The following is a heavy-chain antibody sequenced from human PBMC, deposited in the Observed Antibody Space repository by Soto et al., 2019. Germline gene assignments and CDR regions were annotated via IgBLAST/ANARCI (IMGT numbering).Heavy chain of an antibody. CDR1: GYTFTSYG. V-gene: IGHV1-18*04. CDR3: ARVDYYDSSGLPSGY. J-gene: IGHJ4*02. D-gene: IGHD3-22*01. CDR2: ISAYNGNT. Sequence: ASVKVSCKASGYTFTSYGISWVRKAPGQGLEWMGWISAYNGNTNYAQKLQGRVTMTTDTSTSTAYMELRSLRSDDTAVYYCARVDYYDSSGLPSGYWGQGTLVTVSS.